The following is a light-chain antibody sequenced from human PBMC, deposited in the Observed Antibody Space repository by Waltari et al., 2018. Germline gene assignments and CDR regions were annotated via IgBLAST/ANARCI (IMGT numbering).Light chain of an antibody. V-gene: IGLV2-14*01. CDR3: NSYTTVGTLWVYV. CDR2: EAS. Sequence: QSALTQPASVSGSPGQSITISCTGTSSDVGGYNYVSWYQQHPGKAPKLMIYEASNRPSGVSNRFSGSQSGNTASLTISGPQAEVEADYYCNSYTTVGTLWVYVFGTGTKVTVL. CDR1: SSDVGGYNY. J-gene: IGLJ1*01.